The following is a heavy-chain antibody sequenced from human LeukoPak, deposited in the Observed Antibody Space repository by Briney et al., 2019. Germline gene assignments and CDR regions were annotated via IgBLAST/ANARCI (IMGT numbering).Heavy chain of an antibody. Sequence: GASVTVSCKVSGYTLTELSMHWVRQAPGKALEWMGGFDPEDGETIYAQKFQGRVTMTEDTSTDTAYMELSSLRSEDTAVYYCATDMYYYDSSGYRVNWFDPWGQGTLVTVSS. CDR1: GYTLTELS. CDR3: ATDMYYYDSSGYRVNWFDP. CDR2: FDPEDGET. J-gene: IGHJ5*02. D-gene: IGHD3-22*01. V-gene: IGHV1-24*01.